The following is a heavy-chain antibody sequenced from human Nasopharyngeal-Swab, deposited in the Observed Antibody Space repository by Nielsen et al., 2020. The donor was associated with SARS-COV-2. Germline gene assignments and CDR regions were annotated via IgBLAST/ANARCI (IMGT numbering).Heavy chain of an antibody. Sequence: ESLKISCAASGFTVSSSYMSWVRQAPGKGLEWVSTIHSDGNTYFADSVRGRFSSYRDNYRNTLSLQMNSLRAEDTAVYYCASRGAANDPSTRDLPYSRRTFDLWGRGTLVTVSS. CDR3: ASRGAANDPSTRDLPYSRRTFDL. J-gene: IGHJ2*01. CDR2: IHSDGNT. CDR1: GFTVSSSY. V-gene: IGHV3-53*01. D-gene: IGHD4-11*01.